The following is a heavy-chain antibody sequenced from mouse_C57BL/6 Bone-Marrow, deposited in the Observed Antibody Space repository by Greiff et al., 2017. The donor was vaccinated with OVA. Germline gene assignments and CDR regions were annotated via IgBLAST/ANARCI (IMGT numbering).Heavy chain of an antibody. CDR1: GYSITSGYY. Sequence: EVQRVESGPGLVKPSQSLSLTCSVTGYSITSGYYWNWIRQFPGNKLEWMGYISYDGSNNYNPSLKNRISITRDTSKNQFFLKLNSVTTEDTATYYCARFHYGPYYFDYWGQGTTLTVSS. D-gene: IGHD1-1*01. CDR2: ISYDGSN. CDR3: ARFHYGPYYFDY. V-gene: IGHV3-6*01. J-gene: IGHJ2*01.